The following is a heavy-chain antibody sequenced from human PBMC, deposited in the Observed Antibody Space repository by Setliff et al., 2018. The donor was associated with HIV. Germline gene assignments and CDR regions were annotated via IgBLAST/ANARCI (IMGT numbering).Heavy chain of an antibody. D-gene: IGHD3-10*01. J-gene: IGHJ3*02. Sequence: ASVKVSCKASGYTFIGYFIHWVRQAPGQGLEWVGRINPNSGDTNFAQKFQGRITMTRDTSISTAYLELNRLRSDDTAVYYCARDGHGEDAFDIWDQGTMVTVSS. CDR1: GYTFIGYF. CDR2: INPNSGDT. V-gene: IGHV1-2*06. CDR3: ARDGHGEDAFDI.